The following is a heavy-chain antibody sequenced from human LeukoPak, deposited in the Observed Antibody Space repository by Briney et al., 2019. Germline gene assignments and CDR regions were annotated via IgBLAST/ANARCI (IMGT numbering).Heavy chain of an antibody. CDR2: ISAYNGNT. J-gene: IGHJ5*02. Sequence: ASVKVSCRASGYTFTSYGISWVRQAPGQGLEWMGWISAYNGNTNYAQKLQGRVTMTTDTSTSTAYMELRSLRSDDTAVYYCARDRVDMTTVTTYWFDPWGQGTLVTVSS. CDR1: GYTFTSYG. V-gene: IGHV1-18*01. D-gene: IGHD4-11*01. CDR3: ARDRVDMTTVTTYWFDP.